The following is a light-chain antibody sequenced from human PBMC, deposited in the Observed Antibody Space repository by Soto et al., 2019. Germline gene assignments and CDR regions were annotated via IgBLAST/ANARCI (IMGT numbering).Light chain of an antibody. CDR3: QQHAVSMYT. J-gene: IGKJ2*01. CDR2: GAS. CDR1: QSVSSN. V-gene: IGKV3-15*01. Sequence: EIVMTQSPATLSVSPGERATLSCRASQSVSSNLAWYQQKPGQAPRLLIYGASTRATGIPARFSGSGSGTDFTLTISRLEPEDSAVYYCQQHAVSMYTFGQGTKLEIK.